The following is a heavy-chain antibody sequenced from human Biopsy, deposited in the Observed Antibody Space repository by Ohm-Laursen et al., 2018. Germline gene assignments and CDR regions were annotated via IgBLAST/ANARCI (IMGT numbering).Heavy chain of an antibody. CDR3: TSYSSHRSPGDRHDL. CDR2: IRSNTYAT. Sequence: SLRLSCAASGFNFGGSAIQWVRQASGKGLEWVGRIRSNTYATAYAASVKGRFTISRDDSKNTAYLQMNSLSPEDTAVYYCTSYSSHRSPGDRHDLWGQGTLVTVSS. J-gene: IGHJ5*02. D-gene: IGHD6-19*01. CDR1: GFNFGGSA. V-gene: IGHV3-73*01.